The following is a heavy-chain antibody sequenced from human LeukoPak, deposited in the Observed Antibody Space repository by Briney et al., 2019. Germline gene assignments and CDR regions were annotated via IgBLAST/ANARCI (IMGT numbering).Heavy chain of an antibody. V-gene: IGHV4-30-2*01. CDR3: ARAIDYGDSYYFDY. CDR2: IYHSGST. J-gene: IGHJ4*02. D-gene: IGHD4-17*01. Sequence: SQTLPLTCAVSGGSISSGGYSWSWIRQPPGKGLEWIGYIYHSGSTYYNPSLKSRVTISVDRSKNQFSLKLSSVTAADTAVYYCARAIDYGDSYYFDYWGQGTLVTVSS. CDR1: GGSISSGGYS.